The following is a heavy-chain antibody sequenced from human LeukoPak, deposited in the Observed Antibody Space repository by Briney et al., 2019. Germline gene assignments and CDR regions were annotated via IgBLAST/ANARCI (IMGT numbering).Heavy chain of an antibody. CDR3: ARIRCSSAPGYYYGMDV. CDR1: GFSLSTSGVG. V-gene: IGHV2-70*11. CDR2: IDWDDDK. D-gene: IGHD6-6*01. J-gene: IGHJ6*02. Sequence: SGPTLVNPTQTLTLTCTFSGFSLSTSGVGVGWIRQPPGKALEWLARIDWDDDKYYSTSLKTRLTISKDTSKNQVVLTMTNMDPVDTATYYCARIRCSSAPGYYYGMDVWGQGTTVTVSS.